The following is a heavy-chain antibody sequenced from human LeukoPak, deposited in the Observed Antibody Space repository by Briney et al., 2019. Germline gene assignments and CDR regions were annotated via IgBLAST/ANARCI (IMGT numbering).Heavy chain of an antibody. J-gene: IGHJ4*02. CDR1: GFTFSSYS. CDR2: ISSSSSNI. CDR3: ARLKGGYCSGGSCYLYYFDY. V-gene: IGHV3-48*01. D-gene: IGHD2-15*01. Sequence: GGSLRLSCAASGFTFSSYSMKWVRQAPGKGLEWVSYISSSSSNIYYADSVKGRFTISRDNAKNSLYLQMNSLRAEDTAVYYCARLKGGYCSGGSCYLYYFDYWGQGTLVTVSS.